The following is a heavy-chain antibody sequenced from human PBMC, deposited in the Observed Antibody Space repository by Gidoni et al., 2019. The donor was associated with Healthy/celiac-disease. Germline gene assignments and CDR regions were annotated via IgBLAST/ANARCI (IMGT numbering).Heavy chain of an antibody. CDR1: GFTFSSYG. Sequence: QVQLFESGGGVVQPGRSLRLSCAASGFTFSSYGMHWVRQAPGKGLEWVAVISYDGSNKYYADSVKGRFTISRDNSKNTLYLQMNSLRAEDTAVYYCAKSGYYDSSGYSTGGMDVWGKGTTVTVSS. CDR3: AKSGYYDSSGYSTGGMDV. D-gene: IGHD3-22*01. CDR2: ISYDGSNK. V-gene: IGHV3-30*18. J-gene: IGHJ6*03.